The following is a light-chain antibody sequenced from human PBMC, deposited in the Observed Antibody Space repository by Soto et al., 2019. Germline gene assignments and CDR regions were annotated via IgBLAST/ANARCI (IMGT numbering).Light chain of an antibody. Sequence: DIVMTQSPDSLAVSLGERATINCKSSQSVSDSSNNKNYLAWYQQKPRQPPKLLIYWASTRESGVPDRFSGSGSGTDFTLTISSLQAEDVAVYYCQQYYRTPPSFGQGTKLEIK. CDR2: WAS. CDR3: QQYYRTPPS. J-gene: IGKJ2*03. V-gene: IGKV4-1*01. CDR1: QSVSDSSNNKNY.